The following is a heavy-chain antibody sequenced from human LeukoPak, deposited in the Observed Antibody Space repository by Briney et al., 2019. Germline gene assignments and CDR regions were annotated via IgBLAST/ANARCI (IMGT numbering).Heavy chain of an antibody. V-gene: IGHV3-21*01. Sequence: GGSLRLSCAASGFTFSSYSMNWVRQAPGKGLEWVSSISSSSSYIYHADSVKGRFTISRDNAKNSLYLQMNSLRAEDTAVYYCARDQGLPAAITSYMDVWGKGTTVTVSS. CDR3: ARDQGLPAAITSYMDV. CDR1: GFTFSSYS. D-gene: IGHD2-2*01. CDR2: ISSSSSYI. J-gene: IGHJ6*03.